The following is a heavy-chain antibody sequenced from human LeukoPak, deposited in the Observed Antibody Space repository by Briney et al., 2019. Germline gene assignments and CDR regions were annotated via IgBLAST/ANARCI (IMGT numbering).Heavy chain of an antibody. D-gene: IGHD3-22*01. V-gene: IGHV4-59*12. Sequence: PSETLSLTCIVSGGFISSYYWSWIRQPPGKGLEWIGYIYYSGSTNYNPSLKSRFTISVDTSKNQFPLKLSSVTAADTAVYYCARTGRAGSGYYYAPLDYFDYWGQGTLVTVSS. CDR2: IYYSGST. CDR1: GGFISSYY. J-gene: IGHJ4*02. CDR3: ARTGRAGSGYYYAPLDYFDY.